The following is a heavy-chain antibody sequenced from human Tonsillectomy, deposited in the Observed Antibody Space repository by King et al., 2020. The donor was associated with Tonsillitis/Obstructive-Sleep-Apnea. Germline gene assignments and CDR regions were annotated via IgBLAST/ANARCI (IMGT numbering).Heavy chain of an antibody. CDR2: ISYDGSNK. CDR1: GFTFSSYA. CDR3: AREAAVVDYYDFWSGSTPFLPY. J-gene: IGHJ4*02. Sequence: VQLVQSGGGVVQPGRSLRLSCAASGFTFSSYAMHWVRQAPGKGLEWVAVISYDGSNKYYADSVKGRFTISRDNSKNTLYLQMNSLRAEDTAVYYCAREAAVVDYYDFWSGSTPFLPYWGQGTLVTVSS. V-gene: IGHV3-30*04. D-gene: IGHD3-3*01.